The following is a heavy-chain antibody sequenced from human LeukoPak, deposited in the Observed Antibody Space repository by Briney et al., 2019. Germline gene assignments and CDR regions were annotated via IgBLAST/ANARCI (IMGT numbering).Heavy chain of an antibody. J-gene: IGHJ4*02. CDR3: AKKRSQLTAIYYFDY. V-gene: IGHV3-23*01. CDR2: ISGSGGST. Sequence: GGSLRLSCAASGFMFSSYAKSWVRQAPGKGLEWVSAISGSGGSTYYADSVKGRFTISRDNSKNTLYLQMNSLRAEDTAVYYCAKKRSQLTAIYYFDYWGQGTLVTVSS. CDR1: GFMFSSYA. D-gene: IGHD4/OR15-4a*01.